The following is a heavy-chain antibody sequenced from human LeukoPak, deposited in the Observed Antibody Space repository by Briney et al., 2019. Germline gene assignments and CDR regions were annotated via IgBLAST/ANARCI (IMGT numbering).Heavy chain of an antibody. V-gene: IGHV1-18*01. J-gene: IGHJ6*02. CDR2: ISAYNGNT. Sequence: GASVKVSCKASGYPFRIYGITWVRQAPGQGLEWMGWISAYNGNTNYAQNLQGRVTMTTDTSTRTAYMELRSLRSDDTAVYYCARASAAAGSMDVWGQGTTVTVSS. CDR1: GYPFRIYG. D-gene: IGHD6-13*01. CDR3: ARASAAAGSMDV.